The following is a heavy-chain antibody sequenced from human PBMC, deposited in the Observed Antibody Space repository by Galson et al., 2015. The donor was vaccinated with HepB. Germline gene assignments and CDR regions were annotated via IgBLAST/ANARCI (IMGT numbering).Heavy chain of an antibody. CDR1: GVIFGSDG. D-gene: IGHD2-15*01. CDR2: VSYDGSNK. V-gene: IGHV3-30*03. CDR3: ARVCSGGSCYSAFDI. J-gene: IGHJ3*02. Sequence: ALRLSCAAAGVIFGSDGMHWGRQARGKGREWVAVVSYDGSNKCSADSVKGRFTISRDNSKNTLYLQMNSLRAEDTAVYYCARVCSGGSCYSAFDIWGPGTMVTVSS.